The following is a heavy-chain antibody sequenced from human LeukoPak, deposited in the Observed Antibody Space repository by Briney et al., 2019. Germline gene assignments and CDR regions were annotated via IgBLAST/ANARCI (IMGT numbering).Heavy chain of an antibody. J-gene: IGHJ6*03. CDR1: GGSISSGTYY. V-gene: IGHV4-39*07. Sequence: SETLSLTCTVSGGSISSGTYYWGWIRQPPGKGLEWIGSIYHSGSTYYNPSLKSRVTISVDTSKDQFSLKLSSLTAADTAVYYCARDRTYYYHMDVWGKGTTVTVSS. CDR2: IYHSGST. CDR3: ARDRTYYYHMDV.